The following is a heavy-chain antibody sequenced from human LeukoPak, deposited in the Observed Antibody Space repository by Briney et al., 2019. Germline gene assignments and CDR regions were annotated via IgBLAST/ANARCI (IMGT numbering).Heavy chain of an antibody. V-gene: IGHV1-69*13. CDR3: ARLPGYYYDSSGYHNDAFDI. CDR2: IIPIFGTA. J-gene: IGHJ3*02. CDR1: GGTFSSYA. Sequence: SVKVSCKASGGTFSSYAISWVRQAPGQGLEWMGGIIPIFGTANYAQKFQGRVTITADESTSTAYMELSSLRSEDTAVYYCARLPGYYYDSSGYHNDAFDIWGQGTMVIVSS. D-gene: IGHD3-22*01.